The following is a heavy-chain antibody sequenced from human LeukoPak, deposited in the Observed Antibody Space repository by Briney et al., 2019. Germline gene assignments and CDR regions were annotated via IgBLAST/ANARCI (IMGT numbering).Heavy chain of an antibody. CDR3: AKDKNELSYCTSTSCPLDI. J-gene: IGHJ3*02. CDR2: IWYGGSNK. D-gene: IGHD2-2*01. CDR1: GFTFSSYG. Sequence: GRSLRLSCAASGFTFSSYGMHWVRQAPGKGLEWVAVIWYGGSNKYYADSVKGRFTISRDNSKNTLYLQMNSLRTEDTAVYYCAKDKNELSYCTSTSCPLDIWGQGTMVTVSS. V-gene: IGHV3-30*18.